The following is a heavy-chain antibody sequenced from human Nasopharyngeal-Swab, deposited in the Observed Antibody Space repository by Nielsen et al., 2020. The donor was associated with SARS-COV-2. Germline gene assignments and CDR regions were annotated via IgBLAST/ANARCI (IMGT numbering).Heavy chain of an antibody. V-gene: IGHV3-74*01. CDR2: IPTDDNPT. J-gene: IGHJ6*02. Sequence: GVLKISCVASGFTLSNFVMHWVRQVPGEGLVWVSRIPTDDNPTTYADSVKGRFTISRDDARNTLYLQMNSLRAEDTAVYYCARASSPVTHGMDVWGQGTTVTVSS. D-gene: IGHD6-6*01. CDR3: ARASSPVTHGMDV. CDR1: GFTLSNFV.